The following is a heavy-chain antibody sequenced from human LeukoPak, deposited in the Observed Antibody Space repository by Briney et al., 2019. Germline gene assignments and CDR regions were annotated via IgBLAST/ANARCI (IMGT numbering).Heavy chain of an antibody. J-gene: IGHJ4*02. Sequence: PGESLRVSCAASGFTFSSYSMNWVRQTPGKGLEWVSYISSGSSSIYYADSVKGRFTISRDNAKNSLYLQMNSLRDEDTAAYYCARLANFWSGANDYWGQGTLVTVSS. D-gene: IGHD3-3*01. CDR2: ISSGSSSI. CDR1: GFTFSSYS. CDR3: ARLANFWSGANDY. V-gene: IGHV3-48*02.